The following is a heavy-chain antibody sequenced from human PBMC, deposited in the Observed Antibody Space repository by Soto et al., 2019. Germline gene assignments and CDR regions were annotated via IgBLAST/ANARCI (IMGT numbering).Heavy chain of an antibody. Sequence: EVQLVESGGGLVQPGGSLRLSCAASGLTFSSYWMHWGRQAPGKGLVWVSRINSDGSSTSYADSVKGRFTISRDNAKNTLYLQMNSLRAEDTAVYYCSLSHTVTTDYWGQGTLVTVSS. J-gene: IGHJ4*02. CDR2: INSDGSST. D-gene: IGHD4-17*01. V-gene: IGHV3-74*01. CDR3: SLSHTVTTDY. CDR1: GLTFSSYW.